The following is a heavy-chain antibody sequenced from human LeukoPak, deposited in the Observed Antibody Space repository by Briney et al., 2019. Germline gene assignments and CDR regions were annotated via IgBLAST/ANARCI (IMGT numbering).Heavy chain of an antibody. CDR3: ATGDYFDF. CDR1: GYTFSGYY. J-gene: IGHJ4*01. Sequence: ASVKVSCKASGYTFSGYYVHWVRQAPGQGLEWMGRINPNGDVTNYAQNFQGWVTLTRDTSISTAYMELSRLRSDDTAVYYCATGDYFDFWGQEPWSPSPQ. CDR2: INPNGDVT. V-gene: IGHV1-2*04.